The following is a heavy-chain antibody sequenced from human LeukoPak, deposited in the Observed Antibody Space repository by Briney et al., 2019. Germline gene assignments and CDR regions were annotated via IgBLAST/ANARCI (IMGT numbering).Heavy chain of an antibody. CDR1: GGSSSGYY. V-gene: IGHV4-34*01. J-gene: IGHJ6*02. CDR2: INHSGST. D-gene: IGHD6-13*01. Sequence: SETLSLTCAVYGGSSSGYYWSWIRQPPGKGLEWIGEINHSGSTNYNPSLKSRVTISVDTSKNQFSLKLSSVTAADTAVYYCARGHRTGIASYYYYGMDVWGQGTTVTVSS. CDR3: ARGHRTGIASYYYYGMDV.